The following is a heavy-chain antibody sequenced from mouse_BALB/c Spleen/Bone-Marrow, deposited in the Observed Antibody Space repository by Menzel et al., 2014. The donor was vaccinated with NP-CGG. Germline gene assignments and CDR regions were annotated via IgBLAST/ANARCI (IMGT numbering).Heavy chain of an antibody. CDR1: GFSLISYD. V-gene: IGHV2-9-2*01. Sequence: VHVVESGPGLVAPSQSLSITCTVSGFSLISYDISWIRQSPGKGLEWLGEIRPGGGTNYNSPFMSRLCISKDNSKSKVFLKMKSLQTDDTAIYYCGRDGRIEDWFSNWGQGTLVTVSA. CDR2: IRPGGGT. CDR3: GRDGRIEDWFSN. D-gene: IGHD4-1*01. J-gene: IGHJ3*01.